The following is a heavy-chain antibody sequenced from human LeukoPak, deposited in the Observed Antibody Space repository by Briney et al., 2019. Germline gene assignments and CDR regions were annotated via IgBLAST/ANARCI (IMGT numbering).Heavy chain of an antibody. Sequence: GSLRLSCAASGFTVSSTYMSWIRQPPGKGLEWIGEINHSGSTNYNPSLKSRVTISVDTSKNQFSLKLSSVAAADTAVYYCARSGSSGWFFFDYWGQGTLVTVSS. CDR2: INHSGST. V-gene: IGHV4-34*01. CDR1: GFTVSSTY. J-gene: IGHJ4*02. D-gene: IGHD3-22*01. CDR3: ARSGSSGWFFFDY.